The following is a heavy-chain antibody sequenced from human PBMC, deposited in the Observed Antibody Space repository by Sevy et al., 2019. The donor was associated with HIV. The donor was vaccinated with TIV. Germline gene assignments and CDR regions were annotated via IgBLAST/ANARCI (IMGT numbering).Heavy chain of an antibody. D-gene: IGHD3-9*01. J-gene: IGHJ4*02. CDR3: ASDILTGSDF. CDR2: IRYDGSDT. CDR1: GFTFSSYG. V-gene: IGHV3-30*02. Sequence: LSLTCAASGFTFSSYGMHWVRQTPVRGLEWVAFIRYDGSDTYYADSVKGRFNISRDNSKNTLYLQMNSLRTEDTATYYCASDILTGSDFWGQGTLVTVSS.